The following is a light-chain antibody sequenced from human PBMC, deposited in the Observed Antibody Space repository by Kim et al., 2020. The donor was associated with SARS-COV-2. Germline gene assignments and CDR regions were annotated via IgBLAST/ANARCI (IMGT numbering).Light chain of an antibody. CDR1: NSNIGSNT. J-gene: IGLJ2*01. CDR2: SNN. CDR3: AAWDDSLNGPV. V-gene: IGLV1-44*01. Sequence: ELTQPPSVSGTPGQRVTISCSGSNSNIGSNTVDWYQQLPGTAPKLLIYSNNQRPSGVPDRFSGSKSGTSASLAISGLQSEDEAEYYCAAWDDSLNGPVFGGGTQLTVL.